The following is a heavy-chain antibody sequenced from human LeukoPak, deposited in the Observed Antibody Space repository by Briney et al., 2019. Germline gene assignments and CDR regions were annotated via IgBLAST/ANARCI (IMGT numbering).Heavy chain of an antibody. J-gene: IGHJ5*02. Sequence: PSETLSLTCTVSGGSIRSSNYYWGWIRQPPGKGLEWIGSIHDSGSTYYNPSLKSRVTISVDTSKNQFSLKLNSVTAADTAVYYYARHYGPWGQGTLVTVSS. V-gene: IGHV4-39*01. CDR1: GGSIRSSNYY. D-gene: IGHD3-10*01. CDR2: IHDSGST. CDR3: ARHYGP.